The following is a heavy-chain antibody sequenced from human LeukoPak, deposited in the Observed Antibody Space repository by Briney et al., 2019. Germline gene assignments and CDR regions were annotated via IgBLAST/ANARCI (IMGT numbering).Heavy chain of an antibody. Sequence: GGSLRLSCAASGFTFSSYWMSWVRQAPGKGLEWVANIKQDGSERYYVDSVKGRFTISRDNAKNSLYLQMNSLRAEDTAVYYCARDSPNWLTADPIDYWGQGTLVTVSS. CDR3: ARDSPNWLTADPIDY. J-gene: IGHJ4*02. D-gene: IGHD1-1*01. V-gene: IGHV3-7*01. CDR2: IKQDGSER. CDR1: GFTFSSYW.